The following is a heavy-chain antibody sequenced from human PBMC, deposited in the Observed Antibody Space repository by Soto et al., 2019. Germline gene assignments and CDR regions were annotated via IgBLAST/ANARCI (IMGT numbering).Heavy chain of an antibody. V-gene: IGHV5-51*01. CDR1: GYSFTPYK. J-gene: IGHJ4*02. CDR3: ARHATYYDILSGYYFDY. D-gene: IGHD3-9*01. CDR2: IYPGDSDI. Sequence: GQAVTLSCEGSGYSFTPYKIAWVRQMPGKGLEWMGIIYPGDSDIRYSPSFQGQVTISADKSTSTAYLQWSSLKASDTAMYYCARHATYYDILSGYYFDYWGQGTLVTVSS.